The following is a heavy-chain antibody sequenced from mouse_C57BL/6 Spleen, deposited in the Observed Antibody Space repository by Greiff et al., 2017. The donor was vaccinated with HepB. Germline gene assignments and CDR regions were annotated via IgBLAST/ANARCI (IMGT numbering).Heavy chain of an antibody. CDR2: IYPGDGDT. D-gene: IGHD2-4*01. Sequence: VQLQESGAELVKPGASVKISCKASGYAFSSYWMNWVKQRPGKGLEWIGQIYPGDGDTNYNGKFKGKATLTADKSSSTAYMQLSSLTSEDSAVYFCARGGDYEHWYFDVWGTGTTVTVSS. CDR3: ARGGDYEHWYFDV. V-gene: IGHV1-80*01. CDR1: GYAFSSYW. J-gene: IGHJ1*03.